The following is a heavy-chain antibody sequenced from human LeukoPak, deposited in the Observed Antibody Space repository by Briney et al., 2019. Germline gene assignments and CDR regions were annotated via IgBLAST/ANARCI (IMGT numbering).Heavy chain of an antibody. J-gene: IGHJ4*02. V-gene: IGHV1-46*01. CDR2: INPSGGST. D-gene: IGHD3-22*01. CDR3: ARDASVSTYYYDSSGRHFDY. CDR1: GYTFTSYY. Sequence: ASVKVSCKASGYTFTSYYMHWVRQAPGQGLEWMGIINPSGGSTSYAQKFQGRVTMTRDTSTSTVYVELSSLRSEDTAVYYCARDASVSTYYYDSSGRHFDYWGQGTLVTVSS.